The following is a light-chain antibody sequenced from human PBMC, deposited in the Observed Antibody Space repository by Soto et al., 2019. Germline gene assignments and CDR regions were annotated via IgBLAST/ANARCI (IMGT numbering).Light chain of an antibody. V-gene: IGKV1-9*01. CDR2: AAS. CDR1: QDITSY. Sequence: DIQLTQSPSFLSASVGDRVTITCRASQDITSYLAWYQLEPGKAPKLLVYAASTLQGGVPSMFSGSGSGTEFALTISGLQPEDFATYYCQQFNSYPVTFGQGTRLEIK. CDR3: QQFNSYPVT. J-gene: IGKJ5*01.